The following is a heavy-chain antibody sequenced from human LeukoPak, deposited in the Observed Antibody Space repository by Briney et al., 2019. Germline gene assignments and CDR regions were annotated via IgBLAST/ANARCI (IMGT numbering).Heavy chain of an antibody. Sequence: ASVKVSCKASGHTFTGYNMHWVRQAPGQGLEWMGRINPNSGGTNYAQKFQGRVTMTRDTSISTAYMELSRLRSDDTAVYYCARVEYCGGDCNFDYWGQGTLVTVSS. CDR3: ARVEYCGGDCNFDY. J-gene: IGHJ4*02. CDR1: GHTFTGYN. D-gene: IGHD2-21*02. CDR2: INPNSGGT. V-gene: IGHV1-2*06.